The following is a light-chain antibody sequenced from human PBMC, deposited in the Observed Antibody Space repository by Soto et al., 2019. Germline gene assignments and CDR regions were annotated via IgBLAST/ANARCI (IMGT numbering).Light chain of an antibody. CDR1: QTISTMN. CDR2: GTS. Sequence: ELVLTQSPGTPPLSPGERATLSCRDSQTISTMNLAWYQQKPGQAPRLLIYGTSNRATGIPDRFRGSGSGTAFTLTFSSLEPEDFVVYYCHQYGSLPLTFGGGAKVEIK. V-gene: IGKV3-20*01. CDR3: HQYGSLPLT. J-gene: IGKJ4*01.